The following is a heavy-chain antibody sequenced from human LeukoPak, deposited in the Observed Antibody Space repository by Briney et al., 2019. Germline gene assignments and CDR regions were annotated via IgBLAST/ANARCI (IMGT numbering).Heavy chain of an antibody. V-gene: IGHV4-59*01. CDR1: GGSISSYY. J-gene: IGHJ4*02. CDR2: IYYSGST. D-gene: IGHD3-10*01. Sequence: SETLSLTYTVSGGSISSYYWSWIRQPPGKGLEWIGYIYYSGSTNYNPSLKSRVTISVDTSKNQFSLKLSSVTAADTAVYYCAKGTMVRGDRDYWGQGTLVTVSS. CDR3: AKGTMVRGDRDY.